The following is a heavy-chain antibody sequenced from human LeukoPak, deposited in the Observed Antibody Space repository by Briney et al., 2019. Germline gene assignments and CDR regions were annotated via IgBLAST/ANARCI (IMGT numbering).Heavy chain of an antibody. CDR3: ARRTYYYGSGSYYAGEYFNY. D-gene: IGHD3-10*01. CDR2: IYYSGST. J-gene: IGHJ4*02. CDR1: GGSISSGGYY. Sequence: SQTLSLTCTVSGGSISSGGYYWSWIRQHPGKGLEWIGYIYYSGSTYYNPSLKSRVTISVDTSKNQFSLKLSSVTAADTAVYYCARRTYYYGSGSYYAGEYFNYWGQGTLVTVSS. V-gene: IGHV4-31*03.